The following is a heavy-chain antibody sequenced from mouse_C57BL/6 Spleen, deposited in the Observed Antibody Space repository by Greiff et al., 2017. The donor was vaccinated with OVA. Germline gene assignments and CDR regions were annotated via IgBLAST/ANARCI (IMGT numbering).Heavy chain of an antibody. Sequence: EVQLQESGAELVRPGASVKLSCTASGFNIKDYYMHWVKQRPEQGLEWIGRIDPEDGDTEYPPQFPGKATMAADTSSNAAYLQLSSMTAEETAVYYCITGGSSQYYYAMDYWGQGTSVTVSS. D-gene: IGHD1-1*01. V-gene: IGHV14-1*01. CDR2: IDPEDGDT. CDR3: ITGGSSQYYYAMDY. CDR1: GFNIKDYY. J-gene: IGHJ4*01.